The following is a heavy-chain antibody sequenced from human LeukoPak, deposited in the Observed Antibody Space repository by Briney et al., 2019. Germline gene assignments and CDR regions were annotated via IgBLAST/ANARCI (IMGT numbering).Heavy chain of an antibody. D-gene: IGHD6-19*01. CDR1: GFTFSPCS. CDR2: ISSSSGYI. J-gene: IGHJ4*02. V-gene: IGHV3-21*01. CDR3: ARGMLGGVPAVAGTPYFDY. Sequence: PGGSLRLSCAASGFTFSPCSMNWARQAPGKGLEWVSFISSSSGYIYYADSVKGRFTISRDNAKNSLYLQMNSLRAEDTAVYYCARGMLGGVPAVAGTPYFDYWGQGTLVTVSS.